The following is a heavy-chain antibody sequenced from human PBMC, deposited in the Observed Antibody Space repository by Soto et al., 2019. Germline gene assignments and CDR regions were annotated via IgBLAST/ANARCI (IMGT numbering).Heavy chain of an antibody. CDR3: ARDLEMELGYGMDV. Sequence: GGSLRLSCAASGFTFSSYVMHWVRQAPGKGLEWVAVIWYDGSNKYYADSVKGRFTISRDNSKNTLYLQMNSLRAEDTAVYYCARDLEMELGYGMDVWGQGTTVTVSS. V-gene: IGHV3-33*01. CDR1: GFTFSSYV. D-gene: IGHD1-7*01. J-gene: IGHJ6*02. CDR2: IWYDGSNK.